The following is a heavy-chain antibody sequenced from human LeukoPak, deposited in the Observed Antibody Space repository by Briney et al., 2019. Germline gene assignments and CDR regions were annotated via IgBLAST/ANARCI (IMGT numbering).Heavy chain of an antibody. CDR2: IYTCGST. CDR3: ARGFAAGGGIVVVPAFDY. J-gene: IGHJ4*02. CDR1: GGSISSGSYY. V-gene: IGHV4-61*02. D-gene: IGHD2-2*01. Sequence: SQTLSLTCTVSGGSISSGSYYWSWIRQPAGKGLEWIGRIYTCGSTNYNPSLKSRVTISVDTSKNQFSLKLSSVTAADTAVYYCARGFAAGGGIVVVPAFDYWGQGTLVTVSS.